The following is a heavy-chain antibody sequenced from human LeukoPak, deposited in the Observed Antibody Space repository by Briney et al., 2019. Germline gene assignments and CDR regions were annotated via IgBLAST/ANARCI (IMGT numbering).Heavy chain of an antibody. J-gene: IGHJ4*02. CDR3: ARDLNREDFDY. CDR1: GFIFSSYD. D-gene: IGHD1-14*01. Sequence: PGKSLRLSCAASGFIFSSYDMHWVRQAPGKGLEWVAIIWFDGSAKYYGDSVKGRFTISRDNSKNTLYLQMNSLRVEDTAVYYCARDLNREDFDYWGQGTLVAVSS. V-gene: IGHV3-33*01. CDR2: IWFDGSAK.